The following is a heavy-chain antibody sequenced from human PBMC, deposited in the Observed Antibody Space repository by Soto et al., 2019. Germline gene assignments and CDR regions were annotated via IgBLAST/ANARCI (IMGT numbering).Heavy chain of an antibody. Sequence: ASVKLSCKASGYTFTNYSFHWVRQAPGQRIEWMGWINAGNGNTRFSQNLQGRVTITRDTSARTVYMELSSLRSEDTAVYYCARGHLAVVPVASWFYYMDVWGKGTTVTVSS. CDR3: ARGHLAVVPVASWFYYMDV. V-gene: IGHV1-3*01. CDR2: INAGNGNT. D-gene: IGHD2-2*01. J-gene: IGHJ6*03. CDR1: GYTFTNYS.